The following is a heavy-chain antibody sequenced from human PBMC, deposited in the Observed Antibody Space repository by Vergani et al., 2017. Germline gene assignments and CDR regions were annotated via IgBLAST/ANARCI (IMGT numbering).Heavy chain of an antibody. D-gene: IGHD3-16*01. V-gene: IGHV4-39*01. CDR2: IYNSGKG. Sequence: QMQLQESGPGLVKASETLSLTCTVSGDSIISRSYYWGWIRQPPGKGLEWIGRIYNSGKGDSSSSLKSRVTISADTSKNQFSLRLTSVTAADTAVYYCASGKYYSDSTSHFRGRYFDVWGRGTLVTVPS. CDR3: ASGKYYSDSTSHFRGRYFDV. CDR1: GDSIISRSYY. J-gene: IGHJ2*01.